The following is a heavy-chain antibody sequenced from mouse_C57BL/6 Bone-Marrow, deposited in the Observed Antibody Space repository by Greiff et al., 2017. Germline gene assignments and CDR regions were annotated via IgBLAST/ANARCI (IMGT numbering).Heavy chain of an antibody. D-gene: IGHD2-1*01. CDR3: ARLTTSYYFDY. V-gene: IGHV1-82*01. CDR1: GYAFSSSW. J-gene: IGHJ2*01. CDR2: IYPGDGDT. Sequence: QVQLKESGPELVKPGASVKISCKASGYAFSSSWMNWVKQRPGKGLEWIGRIYPGDGDTNYNGKFKGKATLTADKSSSTAYMQLSSLTSEDSAVYFCARLTTSYYFDYWGQGTTLTVSS.